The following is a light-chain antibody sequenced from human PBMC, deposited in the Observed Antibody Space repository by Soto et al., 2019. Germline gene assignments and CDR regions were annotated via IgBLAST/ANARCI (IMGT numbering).Light chain of an antibody. CDR3: QQYYTTPVT. CDR1: QTVLHSSNY. V-gene: IGKV4-1*01. J-gene: IGKJ1*01. CDR2: GAS. Sequence: DIVMTQSPDSLAVSLGERATVNCKSSQTVLHSSNYLAWYQQKPGLPPKLLIYGASTRESGVPDRFSGSGSGTDFTLTISSLQAEDVAVYYCQQYYTTPVTFGQGTKVEIK.